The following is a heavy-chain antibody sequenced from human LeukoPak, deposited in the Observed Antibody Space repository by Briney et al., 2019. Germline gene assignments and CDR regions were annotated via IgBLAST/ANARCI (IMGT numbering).Heavy chain of an antibody. Sequence: GSLRLSCAASGFTFSNYEMNWVRQAPGKGLEWVSYISSSGSTIYYADSVKGRFTISRDNAKNSLYLQMDSLRAEDTALYYCARVDRIATRPTPDFWGQGTLVTVSS. CDR3: ARVDRIATRPTPDF. CDR1: GFTFSNYE. CDR2: ISSSGSTI. V-gene: IGHV3-48*03. D-gene: IGHD6-6*01. J-gene: IGHJ4*02.